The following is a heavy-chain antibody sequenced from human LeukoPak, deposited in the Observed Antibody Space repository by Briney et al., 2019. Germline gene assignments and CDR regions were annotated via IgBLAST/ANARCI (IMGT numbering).Heavy chain of an antibody. D-gene: IGHD2-2*01. Sequence: ASVKVSCKASGGTFSNYAISWVRQVPGQGLEWMGWINPNSGGTNYAQKFQGRVTMTRDTSISTAYMELSRLRSDDTAVYYCARAPALTGDFDYWGQGTLVTVSS. J-gene: IGHJ4*02. CDR1: GGTFSNYA. CDR3: ARAPALTGDFDY. CDR2: INPNSGGT. V-gene: IGHV1-2*02.